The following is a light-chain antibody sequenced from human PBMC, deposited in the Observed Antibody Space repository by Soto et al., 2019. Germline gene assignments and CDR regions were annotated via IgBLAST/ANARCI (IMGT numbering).Light chain of an antibody. CDR3: QQTTTFPLT. CDR1: QGVSTW. Sequence: DIQMTQSPSSVSVSVGDRVTISCRASQGVSTWLAWYQQKPGKAPNLLIYTASSLQSGVPSRFSGSGSGTDFTLTISSLQPEDFASYYCQQTTTFPLTFGGGTKVEI. J-gene: IGKJ4*01. CDR2: TAS. V-gene: IGKV1D-12*01.